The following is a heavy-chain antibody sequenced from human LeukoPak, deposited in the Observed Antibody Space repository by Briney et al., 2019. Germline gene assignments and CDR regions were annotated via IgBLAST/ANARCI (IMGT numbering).Heavy chain of an antibody. CDR2: ISYDGSNK. CDR1: GFTFSSYA. J-gene: IGHJ3*02. Sequence: PGGSLRLSCAASGFTFSSYAMHWVRQAPGKGLEWVAVISYDGSNKYYADSVKGRFTISRDNSKNTLYLQTNSLRAEDTAVYYCARERVVLMVYASTNAFDIWGQGTMVTVSS. CDR3: ARERVVLMVYASTNAFDI. D-gene: IGHD2-8*01. V-gene: IGHV3-30-3*01.